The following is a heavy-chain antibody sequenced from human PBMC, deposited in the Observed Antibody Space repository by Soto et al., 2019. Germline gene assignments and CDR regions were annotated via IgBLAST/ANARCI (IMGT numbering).Heavy chain of an antibody. V-gene: IGHV3-7*01. CDR3: VRDGRYCTWSDCRGDAFDV. D-gene: IGHD2-8*01. J-gene: IGHJ3*01. CDR1: GFSFSSHW. Sequence: EVQLVESGGGLVQPGGSLRLSCAASGFSFSSHWMTWVRQTPGKGLEWVANIKEDGSQKYYVDSVKGRFTILRDNANNSLSLQMNSLRVEDTAVYYCVRDGRYCTWSDCRGDAFDVWGQGTVVTVSS. CDR2: IKEDGSQK.